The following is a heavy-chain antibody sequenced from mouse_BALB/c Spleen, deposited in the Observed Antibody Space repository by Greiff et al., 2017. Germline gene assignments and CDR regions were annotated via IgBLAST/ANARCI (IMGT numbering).Heavy chain of an antibody. CDR2: ISYDGSN. CDR1: GYSITSGYY. D-gene: IGHD4-1*01. J-gene: IGHJ3*01. CDR3: ARAGTSGFAY. Sequence: EVQLVESGPGLVKPSQSLSLTCSVTGYSITSGYYWNWIRQFPGNKLEWMGYISYDGSNNYNPSLKNRISITRDTSKNQFFLKLNSVTTEDTATYYCARAGTSGFAYWGQGTLVTVSA. V-gene: IGHV3-6*02.